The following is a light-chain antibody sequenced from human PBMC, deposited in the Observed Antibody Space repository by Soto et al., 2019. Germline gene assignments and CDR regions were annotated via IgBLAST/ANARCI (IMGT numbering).Light chain of an antibody. Sequence: EFLLTQAPGTLSLSPGERPTLNCRASQTVRNNYLAWYQQKPGQAPRLMLYDVSSRANGIPDRFFGSGSGTELTLTISSLQSEAFAAYYCQQYNNCPPITFGPGTRLENK. CDR3: QQYNNCPPIT. CDR1: QTVRNNY. CDR2: DVS. V-gene: IGKV3-20*01. J-gene: IGKJ5*01.